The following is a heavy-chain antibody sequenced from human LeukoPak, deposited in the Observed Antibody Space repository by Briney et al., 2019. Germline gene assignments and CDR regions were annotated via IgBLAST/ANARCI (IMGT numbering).Heavy chain of an antibody. CDR1: GGTFSSYA. Sequence: GASVKVSCKASGGTFSSYAVSWVRQAPGQGLEWMGGIIPIFGTANYAQKFQGRVTITTGESTSTAYMELSSLRSEDTAVYYCARQGGITIFGVAQPGGAFDTWGQGTMVTVSS. CDR2: IIPIFGTA. V-gene: IGHV1-69*05. J-gene: IGHJ3*02. D-gene: IGHD3-3*01. CDR3: ARQGGITIFGVAQPGGAFDT.